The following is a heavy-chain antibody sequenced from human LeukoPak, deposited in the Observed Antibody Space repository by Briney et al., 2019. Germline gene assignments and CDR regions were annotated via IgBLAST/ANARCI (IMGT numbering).Heavy chain of an antibody. CDR1: GGXISSYY. J-gene: IGHJ5*01. Sequence: PSETLSLTCTVSGGXISSYYCSWIRQPPGKGLEWIGYIYYSGSTTYNPSLKSRVTISVDTSKNQFSVKLSSVTAADTAVYYCAREWNYVIDSWGQGTLVTVSS. CDR2: IYYSGST. D-gene: IGHD1-7*01. CDR3: AREWNYVIDS. V-gene: IGHV4-59*01.